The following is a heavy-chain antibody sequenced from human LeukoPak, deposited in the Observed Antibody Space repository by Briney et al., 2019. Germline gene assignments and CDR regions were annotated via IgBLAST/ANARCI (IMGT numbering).Heavy chain of an antibody. J-gene: IGHJ4*02. CDR2: IKQDGSEE. D-gene: IGHD6-19*01. CDR1: GFIFKSYW. V-gene: IGHV3-7*03. Sequence: PGGSLRLSCAASGFIFKSYWMSWVRQAPGKGLEWVANIKQDGSEENYVDSVKGRFTISRDNAKNSLYLQMNSLRAEDMALYYCAKEGGSSGPTGYFDYWGQGTLVTVSS. CDR3: AKEGGSSGPTGYFDY.